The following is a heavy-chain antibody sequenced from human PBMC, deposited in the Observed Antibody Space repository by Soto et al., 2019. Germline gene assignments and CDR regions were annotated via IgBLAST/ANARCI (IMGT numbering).Heavy chain of an antibody. V-gene: IGHV3-23*01. CDR2: ISGSGGNT. Sequence: EVQVSESGGGLVQPGGSLRLSCAASGLTFSKADMSWVRQATGKGLEWVSAISGSGGNTYYADSVKGRFTVSRDNSKNTLFLQMNSLRVEDTAIYYCATHSWDYWGQGTLVTVSS. J-gene: IGHJ4*02. CDR3: ATHSWDY. CDR1: GLTFSKAD.